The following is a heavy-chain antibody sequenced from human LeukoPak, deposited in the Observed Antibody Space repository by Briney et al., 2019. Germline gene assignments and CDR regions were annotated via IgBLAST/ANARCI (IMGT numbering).Heavy chain of an antibody. CDR3: AKERLAAGSNWFDP. D-gene: IGHD6-13*01. J-gene: IGHJ5*02. CDR1: GGSISSYD. CDR2: FYTNGRA. V-gene: IGHV4-4*07. Sequence: SETLSLTCTVSGGSISSYDWGWIRQPAEKGLEWIGRFYTNGRADYNPYFKSRVTMSVDTSKNQFSLKLRSVTAADTAVYYCAKERLAAGSNWFDPWGQGTLVTVSS.